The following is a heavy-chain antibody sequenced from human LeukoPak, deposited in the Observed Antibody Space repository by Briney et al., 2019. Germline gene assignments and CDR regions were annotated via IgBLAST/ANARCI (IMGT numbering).Heavy chain of an antibody. CDR2: ISGSGGNT. V-gene: IGHV3-23*01. J-gene: IGHJ3*02. Sequence: GGSLRLSCAASGFTFSSYVMSWVRQAPGKGLEWVSGISGSGGNTYYADSVKGRFTISRDNSKNTLYLQMSSLRAEDTAAYYCAKDLHPGGHPDAFDIWGQGTMVTVSS. CDR3: AKDLHPGGHPDAFDI. D-gene: IGHD2-15*01. CDR1: GFTFSSYV.